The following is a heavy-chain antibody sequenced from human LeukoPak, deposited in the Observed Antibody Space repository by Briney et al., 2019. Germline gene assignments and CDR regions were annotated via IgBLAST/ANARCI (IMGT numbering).Heavy chain of an antibody. CDR3: ARGSRYCSGGSCYSGWFDP. J-gene: IGHJ5*02. V-gene: IGHV3-7*03. D-gene: IGHD2-15*01. CDR2: IKEDGSEK. Sequence: GGSLRLSCAASGFSFSGYWMTWVRQAPGKGLEWVANIKEDGSEKYYADFVKGRFTISRDNAKNSLDLQMNSLRAEDTAVYYCARGSRYCSGGSCYSGWFDPWGQGTLVTVSS. CDR1: GFSFSGYW.